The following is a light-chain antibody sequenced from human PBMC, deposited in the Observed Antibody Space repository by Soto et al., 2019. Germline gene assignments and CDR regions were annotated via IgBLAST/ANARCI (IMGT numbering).Light chain of an antibody. V-gene: IGLV1-44*01. J-gene: IGLJ3*02. CDR3: AAWDDSLNGWV. Sequence: QSVLTQSPSASGTPGQRVTISCSGSSSNIGSNTGNWYQHLPGTAPKLLMYSNNQRPSGVPDRFSGSKSGTSASLAISGLQSEDEADYYCAAWDDSLNGWVFGGGTKLTVL. CDR1: SSNIGSNT. CDR2: SNN.